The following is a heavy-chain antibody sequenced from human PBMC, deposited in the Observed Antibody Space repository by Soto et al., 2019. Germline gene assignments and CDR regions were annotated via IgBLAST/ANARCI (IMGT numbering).Heavy chain of an antibody. Sequence: EVQLVESGGGLVKPGGSLRLSCAASGFTFSSYSMNWVRQAPGKGLEWDSSISSSSSYIYYADSVKGRFTISRDNAKNSLYLQMNSLRAEDTAVYYCARDTKRITMVRGGFDYWGQGTLVTVSS. J-gene: IGHJ4*02. CDR1: GFTFSSYS. CDR2: ISSSSSYI. D-gene: IGHD3-10*01. CDR3: ARDTKRITMVRGGFDY. V-gene: IGHV3-21*01.